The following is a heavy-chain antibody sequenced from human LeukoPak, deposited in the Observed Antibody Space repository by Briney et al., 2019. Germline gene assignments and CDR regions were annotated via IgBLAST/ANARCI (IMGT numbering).Heavy chain of an antibody. CDR1: GFNFDGYA. D-gene: IGHD2-2*01. CDR3: VKVSRWRYEPLDI. CDR2: ISWNSGDI. V-gene: IGHV3-9*01. Sequence: GGSLRLSCAASGFNFDGYAMHWVRHAPGKGLEWGSGISWNSGDIGYADSVKGRFTISKDNAKNGLYLQMNSLRPEDTALYYCVKVSRWRYEPLDIWGQGTMVAVSS. J-gene: IGHJ3*02.